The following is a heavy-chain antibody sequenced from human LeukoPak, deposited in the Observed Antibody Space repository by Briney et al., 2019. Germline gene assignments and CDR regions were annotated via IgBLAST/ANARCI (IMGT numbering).Heavy chain of an antibody. CDR1: GFSLSNTGVA. V-gene: IGHV2-5*01. CDR2: IYWNDDK. Sequence: SGPTLVNPTQTLTLTCNFSGFSLSNTGVAVGWIRQPPGKALEWLALIYWNDDKRCSPSLKSRLTITKDTSKNQVVLTMTNMDPVDTATYYCAHSALGYYGSGSYFAGFGYWGQGTLVTVSS. CDR3: AHSALGYYGSGSYFAGFGY. J-gene: IGHJ4*02. D-gene: IGHD3-10*01.